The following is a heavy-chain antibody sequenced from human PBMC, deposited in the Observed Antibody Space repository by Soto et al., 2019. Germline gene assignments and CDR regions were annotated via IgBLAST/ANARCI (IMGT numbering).Heavy chain of an antibody. V-gene: IGHV4-59*01. CDR2: IYYSGST. D-gene: IGHD3-22*01. CDR1: GGSISSYY. J-gene: IGHJ4*02. Sequence: TLSLTCTVSGGSISSYYWSWIRQPPGKGLEWIGYIYYSGSTNYNPSLKSRVTISVDTSKNQFSLKLSSVTAADTAVYYCARVSRSRYDSSGYLRVTYFDYWGQGTLVTVSS. CDR3: ARVSRSRYDSSGYLRVTYFDY.